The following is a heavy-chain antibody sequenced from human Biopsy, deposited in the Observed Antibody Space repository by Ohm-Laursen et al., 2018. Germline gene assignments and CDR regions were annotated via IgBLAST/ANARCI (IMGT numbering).Heavy chain of an antibody. J-gene: IGHJ4*02. CDR1: GYTFTGYY. Sequence: SVKVSCKASGYTFTGYYLHWVRQAPGQGLEWMGWINPKSGGTHYLEKFRGRVTMTRDTSISTAYMEVSSLRSDDTAVYYCAIDGNDFLTDYLKIDQWGQGTPVTVSS. CDR2: INPKSGGT. D-gene: IGHD3-9*01. V-gene: IGHV1-2*02. CDR3: AIDGNDFLTDYLKIDQ.